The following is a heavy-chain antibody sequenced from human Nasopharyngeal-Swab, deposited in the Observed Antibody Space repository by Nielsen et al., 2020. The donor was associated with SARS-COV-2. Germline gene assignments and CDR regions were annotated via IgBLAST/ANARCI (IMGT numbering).Heavy chain of an antibody. CDR3: AKAPYLRGLDV. CDR2: ISGSGDTT. CDR1: GFTFSSYA. V-gene: IGHV3-23*01. Sequence: GASLRLSCAASGFTFSSYAMSWVRQAPGKRLEWVSIISGSGDTTYYADSVNDRFTISRDNSKNTLYLQMNSLRVEDTALYYCAKAPYLRGLDVWGQGTTVTVSS. D-gene: IGHD2-21*01. J-gene: IGHJ6*02.